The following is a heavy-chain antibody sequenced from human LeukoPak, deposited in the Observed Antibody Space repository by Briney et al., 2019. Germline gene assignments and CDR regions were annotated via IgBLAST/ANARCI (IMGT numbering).Heavy chain of an antibody. CDR3: ARRNRTYYYGMDV. Sequence: GGSLRLSCAASGFTLSSYSMNWVRQAPGKGLEWITYSSFSGDITYYADSVKGRFTTSRDNGKNSLYLQMNSLRVDDTAVYYCARRNRTYYYGMDVWGQGTTVTVSS. J-gene: IGHJ6*02. V-gene: IGHV3-48*01. CDR2: SSFSGDIT. D-gene: IGHD1-14*01. CDR1: GFTLSSYS.